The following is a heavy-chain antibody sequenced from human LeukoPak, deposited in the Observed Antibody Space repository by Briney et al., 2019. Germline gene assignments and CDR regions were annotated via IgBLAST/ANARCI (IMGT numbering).Heavy chain of an antibody. CDR2: ISWKSGSI. CDR3: AKDASSGYYSFQGFDY. D-gene: IGHD3-22*01. J-gene: IGHJ4*02. Sequence: PGRSLRLSCAASGFTFDDYGMDWVRQAPGKGLEWVSAISWKSGSIGYADSVKGRFTISRDNAKNSLYLQMNSLRAEDTALYYCAKDASSGYYSFQGFDYWGQGTLVTISS. V-gene: IGHV3-9*01. CDR1: GFTFDDYG.